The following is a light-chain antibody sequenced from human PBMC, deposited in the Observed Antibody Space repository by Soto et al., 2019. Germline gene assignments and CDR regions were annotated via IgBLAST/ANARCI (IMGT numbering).Light chain of an antibody. CDR2: SNN. Sequence: QSVLTQPPSASGTPGQRVTISCSGSSSNIGSNTVNWYQQLPGTAPKLLIYSNNHRPSGVPDRFSGSKSGTSASLAISGLQSEDEAEYYCAAWDDSLNGAVFGGGTQLTVL. V-gene: IGLV1-44*01. CDR3: AAWDDSLNGAV. J-gene: IGLJ7*01. CDR1: SSNIGSNT.